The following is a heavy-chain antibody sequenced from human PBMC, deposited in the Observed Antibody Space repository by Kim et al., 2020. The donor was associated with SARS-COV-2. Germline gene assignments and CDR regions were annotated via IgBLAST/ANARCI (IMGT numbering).Heavy chain of an antibody. CDR2: INHSGST. V-gene: IGHV4-34*01. CDR3: AAEEMATTDLGY. J-gene: IGHJ4*02. D-gene: IGHD5-12*01. CDR1: GGSFSGYY. Sequence: SETLSLTCAVYGGSFSGYYWSWIRQPPGKGLEWIGEINHSGSTNYNPSLKSRVTISVDTSKNQFSLKLSSVTAADTAVYYCAAEEMATTDLGYWGQGTLVTVSS.